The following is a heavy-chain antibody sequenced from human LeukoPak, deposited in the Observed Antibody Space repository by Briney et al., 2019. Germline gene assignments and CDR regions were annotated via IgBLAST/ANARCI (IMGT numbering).Heavy chain of an antibody. J-gene: IGHJ5*02. CDR3: ARVGRRKNWFDP. CDR2: INHSGST. Sequence: SETLSLTCAVYGGSFSGYYWSWIRQPPGKGLEWIGEINHSGSTNYNPSLKSRVTISVDTSKNQFSLKLSSVTAADTAVYYCARVGRRKNWFDPWGQGTLVTVSS. CDR1: GGSFSGYY. D-gene: IGHD1-26*01. V-gene: IGHV4-34*01.